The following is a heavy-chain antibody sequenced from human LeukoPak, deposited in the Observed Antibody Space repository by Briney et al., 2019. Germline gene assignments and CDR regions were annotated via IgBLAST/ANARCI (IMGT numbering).Heavy chain of an antibody. D-gene: IGHD6-19*01. Sequence: GGSPRLSCADSGFTVSSNYMSWVRQALGQGVEWVSDIYSGGNTYYAESVTGRFTISSHNSKNTVYLQMNRLRAEDTAVYYFSSGVIQSSGWYGGVDYWRQGTLVTAST. CDR2: IYSGGNT. CDR3: SSGVIQSSGWYGGVDY. J-gene: IGHJ4*02. V-gene: IGHV3-53*04. CDR1: GFTVSSNY.